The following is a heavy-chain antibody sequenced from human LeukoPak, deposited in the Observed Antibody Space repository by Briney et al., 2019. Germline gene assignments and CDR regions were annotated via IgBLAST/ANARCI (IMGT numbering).Heavy chain of an antibody. D-gene: IGHD2-2*01. Sequence: GGSLRLSCAASEFTFSSYSTNWVRQAPGKGLEWVAVIWFDGSNKHYADSVKGRFTISRDNSENTLYLQMNSLRAEDTAVYYCARDPSYCSSTSCYVGSPLYYYYPMDVWGQGTTVTVSS. CDR1: EFTFSSYS. V-gene: IGHV3-33*08. CDR3: ARDPSYCSSTSCYVGSPLYYYYPMDV. CDR2: IWFDGSNK. J-gene: IGHJ6*02.